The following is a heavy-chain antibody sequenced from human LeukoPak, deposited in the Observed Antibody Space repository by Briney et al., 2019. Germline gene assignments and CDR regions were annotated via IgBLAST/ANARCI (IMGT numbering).Heavy chain of an antibody. D-gene: IGHD3-3*01. CDR1: GFTFSSYA. Sequence: GGSLRLSCAASGFTFSSYAMSWVRQAPGKGLEWVSAISGSGGSTYYADSVKGRFTISRDNSKNTLYLQMNSLRAEDTAVYYCAKGHRYYDFWSGYYTTDYWGQGTLVTVSS. CDR3: AKGHRYYDFWSGYYTTDY. V-gene: IGHV3-23*01. J-gene: IGHJ4*02. CDR2: ISGSGGST.